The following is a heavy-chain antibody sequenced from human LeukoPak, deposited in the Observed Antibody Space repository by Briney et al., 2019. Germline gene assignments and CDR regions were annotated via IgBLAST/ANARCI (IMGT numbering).Heavy chain of an antibody. J-gene: IGHJ3*02. CDR3: ASSDSGYDPDDAFDI. Sequence: GGSLRLSCAASGFTFSSYWMSWVRQAPGKGLEWVANIKQDGSEKDYVDSVKGRFTISRDNAKNSLYLQMNSLRAEDTAVYYCASSDSGYDPDDAFDIWGQGTMVTVSS. CDR1: GFTFSSYW. D-gene: IGHD5-12*01. V-gene: IGHV3-7*01. CDR2: IKQDGSEK.